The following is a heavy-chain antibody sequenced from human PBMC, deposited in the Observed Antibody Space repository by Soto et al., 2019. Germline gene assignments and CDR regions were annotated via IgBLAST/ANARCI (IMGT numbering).Heavy chain of an antibody. D-gene: IGHD3-3*01. Sequence: VKLSSKASGYTFSTYVLRWVRQAPGQRLEWMGWISPFNGNTNFPQQFQGRVTLTTDTSPRTAYMELRSLTSADTAMYYFVFGACDYRSDLYAFWGQ. V-gene: IGHV1-18*04. CDR3: VFGACDYRSDLYAF. CDR1: GYTFSTYV. CDR2: ISPFNGNT. J-gene: IGHJ1*01.